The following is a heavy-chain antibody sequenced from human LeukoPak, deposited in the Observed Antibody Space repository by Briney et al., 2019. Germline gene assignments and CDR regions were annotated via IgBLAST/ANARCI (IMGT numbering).Heavy chain of an antibody. Sequence: GGSLRLSCAASGFTFSDHYMSWIRQAPGKGLEWVSYISSSGSTIYYADSVKGRFTISRDNAKNSLYLQMNSLRAEDTAVYYCARRRAYYYDSSGYWPPDYWGQGTLVTVSS. CDR3: ARRRAYYYDSSGYWPPDY. D-gene: IGHD3-22*01. V-gene: IGHV3-11*01. CDR2: ISSSGSTI. CDR1: GFTFSDHY. J-gene: IGHJ4*02.